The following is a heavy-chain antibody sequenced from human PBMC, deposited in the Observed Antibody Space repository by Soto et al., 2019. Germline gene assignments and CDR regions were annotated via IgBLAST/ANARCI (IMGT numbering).Heavy chain of an antibody. D-gene: IGHD2-8*01. CDR2: AYYSGRT. Sequence: SETLSLTCTVSGGSITSTGFSRGWVRQAPGKGLEWIGCAYYSGRTYYNPSLKSRVTISVDTSANQFSLRLDSVTAADTAVYYCTKVSSGWFDPWGPGTLVTVSS. CDR1: GGSITSTGFS. V-gene: IGHV4-39*01. J-gene: IGHJ5*02. CDR3: TKVSSGWFDP.